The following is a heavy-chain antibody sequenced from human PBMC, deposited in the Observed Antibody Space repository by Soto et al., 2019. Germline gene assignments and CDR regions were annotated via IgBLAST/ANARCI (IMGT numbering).Heavy chain of an antibody. D-gene: IGHD3-22*01. Sequence: QVQLVQSGPEEKKPGASVKVSCKASGYTFNMHGISWVRQAPGQGLEWMGWISGYNGNTDYAQKLRGRVTLTTDTSTSTAYMELRSMRPADTAVYYCAREQYYYDSSGNGGTDFDCWGQGTLVTVSS. J-gene: IGHJ4*02. V-gene: IGHV1-18*01. CDR1: GYTFNMHG. CDR3: AREQYYYDSSGNGGTDFDC. CDR2: ISGYNGNT.